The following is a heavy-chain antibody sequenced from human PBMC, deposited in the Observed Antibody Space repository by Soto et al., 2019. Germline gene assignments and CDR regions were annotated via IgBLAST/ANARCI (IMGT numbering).Heavy chain of an antibody. CDR2: ISYDGSNK. D-gene: IGHD6-13*01. V-gene: IGHV3-30-3*01. Sequence: GGSLRLCCAASGFTFSSYAMHWVRQAPGKGLEWVAVISYDGSNKYYADSVKGRFTISRDNSKNTLYLQMNSLRAEDTAVYYCARVRLAAANNWFDPRGQGTLVTVSS. J-gene: IGHJ5*02. CDR3: ARVRLAAANNWFDP. CDR1: GFTFSSYA.